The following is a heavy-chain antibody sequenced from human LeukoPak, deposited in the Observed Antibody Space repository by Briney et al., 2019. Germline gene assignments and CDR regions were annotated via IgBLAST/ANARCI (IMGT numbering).Heavy chain of an antibody. Sequence: SETLSLTCTVSGGSISSYYWSWIRQPPGKGLAWIGYIYYSGYTNYNPSLKSRVTISVDTSKNQFSLKLSSVTAADTAVYYCARTTMVRGTYYMDVWGKGTTVTISS. CDR1: GGSISSYY. CDR3: ARTTMVRGTYYMDV. J-gene: IGHJ6*03. D-gene: IGHD3-10*01. V-gene: IGHV4-59*01. CDR2: IYYSGYT.